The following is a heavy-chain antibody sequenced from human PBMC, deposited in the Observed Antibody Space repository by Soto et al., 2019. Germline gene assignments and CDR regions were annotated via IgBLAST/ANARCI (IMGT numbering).Heavy chain of an antibody. D-gene: IGHD2-15*01. J-gene: IGHJ4*02. CDR3: TRAPPYCTGGSCYMDS. CDR2: SRDKAHSYST. V-gene: IGHV3-72*01. Sequence: EVQLVESGGGLVQPGGSLRLACAASGFTFSAHYMDWVRQAPGKGLEWIGRSRDKAHSYSTEYAASVKGRFTVSREESEKSLCLQLNSLKVEDTAMYFCTRAPPYCTGGSCYMDSWGPGTLVTVSS. CDR1: GFTFSAHY.